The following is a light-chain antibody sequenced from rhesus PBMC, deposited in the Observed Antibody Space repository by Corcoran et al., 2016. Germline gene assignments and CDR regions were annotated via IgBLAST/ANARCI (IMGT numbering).Light chain of an antibody. CDR2: KAS. CDR1: PSISRW. V-gene: IGKV1-22*01. CDR3: QQYSSSPYS. Sequence: DIQMTQSPSSLSASVGDTVTITCRASPSISRWLAWYQQKPGKAPKLLIYKASSLQSGVPSRFSGIGAGTDFTLNISSLQSEDVATYYCQQYSSSPYSFGQGTKVEIK. J-gene: IGKJ2*01.